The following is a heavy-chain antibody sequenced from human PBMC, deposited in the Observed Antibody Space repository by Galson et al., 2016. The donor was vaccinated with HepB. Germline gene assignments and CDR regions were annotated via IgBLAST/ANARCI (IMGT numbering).Heavy chain of an antibody. CDR2: ISYDGSNK. Sequence: SLRLSCAASGFTFSSYAMHWVRQAPGKGLEWVAVISYDGSNKYYADSVKGRFTISRDNSKNTLYLQMNSLRAEDTAVYYCARDSYQLLAITPNYYYYGMDVWGQGTTVTVSS. J-gene: IGHJ6*02. CDR1: GFTFSSYA. D-gene: IGHD2-2*01. V-gene: IGHV3-30*04. CDR3: ARDSYQLLAITPNYYYYGMDV.